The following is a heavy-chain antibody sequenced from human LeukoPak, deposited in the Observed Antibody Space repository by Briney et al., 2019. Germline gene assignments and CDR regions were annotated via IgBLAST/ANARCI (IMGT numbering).Heavy chain of an antibody. V-gene: IGHV3-9*02. J-gene: IGHJ4*02. Sequence: GGSLRFSCAGPGFTSDDCAMHWVRQAPGKGLDWVSGISWNSGRIGYADSVKGRFTISRDNAKNSLYLQMNSLRAEDTALYYCAKGRGYELPLDNWGQGTLVTVSS. CDR1: GFTSDDCA. D-gene: IGHD2-2*01. CDR3: AKGRGYELPLDN. CDR2: ISWNSGRI.